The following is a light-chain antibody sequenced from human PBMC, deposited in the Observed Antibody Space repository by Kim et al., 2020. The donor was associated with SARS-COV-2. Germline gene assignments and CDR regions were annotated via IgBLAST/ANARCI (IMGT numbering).Light chain of an antibody. Sequence: GQKIPLCCSGNRSNSGTMYVRWYRQFPGPATRMLIYNDDKRPSGIPDRVPGSKSGTTATLGITGLKTGAEADYHCGTWDTSLRAGVFGGGTKLTVL. J-gene: IGLJ3*02. CDR3: GTWDTSLRAGV. CDR2: NDD. V-gene: IGLV1-51*01. CDR1: RSNSGTMY.